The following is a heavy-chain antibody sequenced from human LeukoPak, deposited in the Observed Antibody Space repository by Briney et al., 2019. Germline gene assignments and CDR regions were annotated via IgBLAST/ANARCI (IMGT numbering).Heavy chain of an antibody. V-gene: IGHV3-21*01. CDR3: ARDYYKNFDY. CDR1: GFTFSSYT. CDR2: ISSSSSYI. J-gene: IGHJ4*02. Sequence: GGSLRLSCEASGFTFSSYTMNWVRQAPGKGLEWVSAISSSSSYIYYADSVKGRFTISRDNAKNSLYLQMNSLRAEDTAVYYCARDYYKNFDYWGQGTLVTVSS. D-gene: IGHD3-22*01.